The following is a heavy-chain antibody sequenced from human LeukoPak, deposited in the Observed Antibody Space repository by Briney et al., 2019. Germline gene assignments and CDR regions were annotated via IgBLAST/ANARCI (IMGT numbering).Heavy chain of an antibody. CDR2: ISSSGSTI. CDR3: ARDRFLGQLVDY. Sequence: GSLILSCAASGFTFSDYYMSWIRPAPGKGLEWVSYISSSGSTIYYADSVKGRFTISRDNAKNSLYLQMNSLRAEDTAVYYCARDRFLGQLVDYWGQGTLVTVSS. CDR1: GFTFSDYY. V-gene: IGHV3-11*01. J-gene: IGHJ4*02. D-gene: IGHD6-6*01.